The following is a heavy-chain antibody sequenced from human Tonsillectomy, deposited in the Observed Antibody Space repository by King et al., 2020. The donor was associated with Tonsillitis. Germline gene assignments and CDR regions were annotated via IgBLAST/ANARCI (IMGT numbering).Heavy chain of an antibody. D-gene: IGHD3-10*01. CDR1: GFTFSTYA. CDR2: IYSGGSST. V-gene: IGHV3-23*03. CDR3: AKSFYHYGSGYYFDN. J-gene: IGHJ4*02. Sequence: VQLVESGGGLVQPGGSLRLSCAASGFTFSTYAMSWVRQAPGKGLEWVSVIYSGGSSTYYADSVKGRFTISRDNSKNTLYLQMNSLRAEDTAVYYCAKSFYHYGSGYYFDNWGQGTLVTVSS.